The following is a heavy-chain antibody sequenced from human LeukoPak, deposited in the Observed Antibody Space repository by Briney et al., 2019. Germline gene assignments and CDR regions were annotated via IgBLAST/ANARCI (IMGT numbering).Heavy chain of an antibody. J-gene: IGHJ6*02. CDR1: GFIFSSYW. V-gene: IGHV3-7*03. Sequence: GGSLRLSCAASGFIFSSYWMHWVRQAPGKGLEWVANIKQDGSEKYYVDSVKGRFTISRNNAKNSLYLQMNSLRAEDTAVYYCGRSMDVWGQGTTVTVSS. CDR3: GRSMDV. CDR2: IKQDGSEK.